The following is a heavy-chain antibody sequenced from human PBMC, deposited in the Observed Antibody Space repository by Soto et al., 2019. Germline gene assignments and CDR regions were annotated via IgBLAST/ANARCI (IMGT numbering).Heavy chain of an antibody. V-gene: IGHV3-23*01. J-gene: IGHJ4*02. D-gene: IGHD6-13*01. CDR3: AKDPVGYSSSSPSLDY. Sequence: GGSLRLSCAASGFTFSSYAMSWVRQAPGKGLEWVSAISGSGGSTYYADSVKGRFTISRDNSKNTLYLQMNSLRAEDTAVYYCAKDPVGYSSSSPSLDYWGQGTLVTVSS. CDR2: ISGSGGST. CDR1: GFTFSSYA.